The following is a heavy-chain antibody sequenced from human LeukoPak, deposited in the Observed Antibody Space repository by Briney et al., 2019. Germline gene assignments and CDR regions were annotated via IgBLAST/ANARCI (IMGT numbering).Heavy chain of an antibody. Sequence: SETLSLTCTVSGVSISSSNSYWGWIRQPPGKGLEWIGEINHSGSTNYNPSLKSRLIVSMDASQNHFSMNLRSVTAADRAIYYCARRRWEGFGGSFDIWGQGTTVTVSS. J-gene: IGHJ3*02. CDR3: ARRRWEGFGGSFDI. V-gene: IGHV4-39*02. CDR2: INHSGST. CDR1: GVSISSSNSY. D-gene: IGHD3-10*01.